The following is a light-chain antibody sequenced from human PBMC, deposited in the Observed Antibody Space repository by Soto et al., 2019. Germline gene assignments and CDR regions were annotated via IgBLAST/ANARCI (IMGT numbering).Light chain of an antibody. J-gene: IGLJ1*01. CDR1: SSDVGGSTH. CDR3: TSSTSDSLYV. CDR2: NVR. Sequence: QSALTQPASVSGSPGQSITISCTGTSSDVGGSTHVSWCQQYPGKVPKLLIYNVRIRPSGVSNRFSGSKSGNTASLTISGLQAEDEANYFCTSSTSDSLYVFGTGTKVTVL. V-gene: IGLV2-14*03.